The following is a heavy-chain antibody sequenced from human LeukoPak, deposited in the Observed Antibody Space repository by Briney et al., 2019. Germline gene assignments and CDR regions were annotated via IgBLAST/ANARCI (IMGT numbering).Heavy chain of an antibody. CDR1: GGSFSGYY. CDR3: ARGRYGGNSYSDY. CDR2: INHSGSA. J-gene: IGHJ4*02. Sequence: PSETLSLTCAVYGGSFSGYYWSWIRQPPGKGLEWIGEINHSGSANYNPALKSRVTISVDTSKNQFSLKLNSVTAADTAVYYCARGRYGGNSYSDYWGQGTLVTVSS. V-gene: IGHV4-34*01. D-gene: IGHD4-23*01.